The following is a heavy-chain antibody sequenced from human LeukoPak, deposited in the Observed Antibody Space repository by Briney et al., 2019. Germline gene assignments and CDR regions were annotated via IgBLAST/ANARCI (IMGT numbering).Heavy chain of an antibody. CDR2: ISYDGSNK. D-gene: IGHD5-18*01. Sequence: GGSLRLSCAASGFTFSSYAMHWVRQAPGKGLEWVAVISYDGSNKYYADSVKGRFTISRDNSKNTLYLQMNSLRAEDTAVYYCAREGGMVTGWFDPWGQGTLVTVSS. J-gene: IGHJ5*02. CDR1: GFTFSSYA. V-gene: IGHV3-30*04. CDR3: AREGGMVTGWFDP.